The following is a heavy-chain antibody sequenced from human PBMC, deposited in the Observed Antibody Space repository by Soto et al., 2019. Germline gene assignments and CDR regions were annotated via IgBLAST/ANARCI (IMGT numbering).Heavy chain of an antibody. V-gene: IGHV5-51*01. CDR1: GYSFTSYW. CDR3: ARLSGYSDCYYYGMDV. Sequence: GESLKISCKGSGYSFTSYWIGWVRQMPGKGLEWMGIIYPGDSDTRYSPSFQGQVTISADKSISTAYLQWSSLKASDTAMYYCARLSGYSDCYYYGMDVWGQGTTVTVSS. D-gene: IGHD5-12*01. CDR2: IYPGDSDT. J-gene: IGHJ6*02.